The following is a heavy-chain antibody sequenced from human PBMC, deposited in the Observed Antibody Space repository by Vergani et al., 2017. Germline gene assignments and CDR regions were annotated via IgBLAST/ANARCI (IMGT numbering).Heavy chain of an antibody. J-gene: IGHJ6*03. V-gene: IGHV2-5*04. CDR3: VYGKTDCGTTSCFYPFCYYYYMDV. D-gene: IGHD2-2*01. CDR1: GFSLNTRGVS. Sequence: QITLKESGPTLVKPTQTLTLTCTFSGFSLNTRGVSVAWIRQPPGKALDWLALIYWNDDQHYSPSLNNRVTITKDTSKNQVVLTMTNMDYVDTGTYYCVYGKTDCGTTSCFYPFCYYYYMDVWGKGTTVTVSS. CDR2: IYWNDDQ.